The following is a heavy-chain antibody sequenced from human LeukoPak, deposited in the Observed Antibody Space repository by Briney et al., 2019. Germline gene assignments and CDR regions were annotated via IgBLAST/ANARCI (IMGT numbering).Heavy chain of an antibody. CDR2: ISSSSSYI. Sequence: GGSLRLSCAASGFTSSSYSMNWVRQAPGKGLEWVSSISSSSSYIYYADSVKGRFTISRDNAKNSLYLQMNSLRAEDTAVYYCARANLGATSRNWFDPWGQGTLVTVSS. D-gene: IGHD1-26*01. CDR3: ARANLGATSRNWFDP. CDR1: GFTSSSYS. J-gene: IGHJ5*02. V-gene: IGHV3-21*01.